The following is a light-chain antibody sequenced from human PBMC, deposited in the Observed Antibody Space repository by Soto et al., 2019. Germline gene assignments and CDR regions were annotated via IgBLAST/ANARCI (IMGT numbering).Light chain of an antibody. CDR1: SSDVGLYNY. J-gene: IGLJ1*01. Sequence: QSALTQPASVSGSPGQSIAISCTGTSSDVGLYNYVSWYQQHPDEVPRLIIYDVTNRPSGVSDRFSGSKSGNTASLTISGLQADDEADYYCSSFTTSSTYVFGTGTKVTVL. V-gene: IGLV2-14*01. CDR2: DVT. CDR3: SSFTTSSTYV.